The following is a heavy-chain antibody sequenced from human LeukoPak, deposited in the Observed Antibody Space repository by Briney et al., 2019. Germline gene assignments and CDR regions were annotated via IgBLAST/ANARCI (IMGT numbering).Heavy chain of an antibody. CDR1: SGSISSSGYS. CDR3: ARGGGSSGSGFDY. CDR2: IYHSGST. Sequence: SETLSLTCAVSSGSISSSGYSWSWIRQPPGKGLEWIGYIYHSGSTYYNPSLKSRVTISVDRSKSQFSLKLSSVTAADTAVYYCARGGGSSGSGFDYWGQGTLVTVSS. V-gene: IGHV4-30-2*01. D-gene: IGHD3-22*01. J-gene: IGHJ4*02.